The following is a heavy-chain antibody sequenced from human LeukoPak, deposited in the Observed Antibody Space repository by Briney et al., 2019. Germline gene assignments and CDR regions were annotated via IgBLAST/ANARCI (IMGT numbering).Heavy chain of an antibody. CDR1: GFTFSNYW. D-gene: IGHD3-9*01. CDR3: ARDDGVLPYDY. V-gene: IGHV3-7*01. J-gene: IGHJ4*02. Sequence: GGSLRLSCAVSGFTFSNYWVSWVRQAPGKGPEWVANIKQDGSEKYYVDSVKGRFTISRDNAKNSLYLQMNSLRAEDTAVYYCARDDGVLPYDYWGQGTLVTVSS. CDR2: IKQDGSEK.